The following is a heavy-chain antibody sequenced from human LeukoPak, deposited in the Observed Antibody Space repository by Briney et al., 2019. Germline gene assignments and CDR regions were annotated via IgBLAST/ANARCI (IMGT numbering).Heavy chain of an antibody. CDR3: VRAVANNWFDP. CDR2: INPNSGDT. D-gene: IGHD4-23*01. J-gene: IGHJ5*02. Sequence: ASVNVSCKASGYTFTGYYMHWVRQAPGQGLEWMGWINPNSGDTNYAQKFQGRVTMTRDTSISTAYMELSSLTSDDTPVYYCVRAVANNWFDPWGQGTLVTVSS. CDR1: GYTFTGYY. V-gene: IGHV1-2*02.